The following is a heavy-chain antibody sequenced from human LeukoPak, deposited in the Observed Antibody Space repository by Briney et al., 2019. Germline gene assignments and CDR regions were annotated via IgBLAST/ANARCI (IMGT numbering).Heavy chain of an antibody. CDR1: GYTFTSYY. V-gene: IGHV1-46*01. D-gene: IGHD2-15*01. Sequence: ASVKVSCTSSGYTFTSYYMHWVRQAPRQGLEWVGMINTSGGSTSYAHTFQGRVTMTRDTSTSTVYMELSSLRSEDTAVYYYARSPPYSYCSGGSCYWFDPWGQGTLVTVSS. J-gene: IGHJ5*02. CDR2: INTSGGST. CDR3: ARSPPYSYCSGGSCYWFDP.